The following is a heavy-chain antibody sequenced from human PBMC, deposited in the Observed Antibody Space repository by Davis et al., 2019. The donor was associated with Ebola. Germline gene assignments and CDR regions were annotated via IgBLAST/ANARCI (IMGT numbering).Heavy chain of an antibody. Sequence: MPSETLSLTCAVSGGSISSGGYSWSWIRQPPGKGLEWIGYIYHSGSTYYNPSLKSRVTISVDRSKNQFSLKLSSVTAAYTAVYYCARGKPFGSSFWFDPWGQGTLVTVSS. J-gene: IGHJ5*02. CDR1: GGSISSGGYS. CDR3: ARGKPFGSSFWFDP. D-gene: IGHD6-13*01. V-gene: IGHV4-30-2*01. CDR2: IYHSGST.